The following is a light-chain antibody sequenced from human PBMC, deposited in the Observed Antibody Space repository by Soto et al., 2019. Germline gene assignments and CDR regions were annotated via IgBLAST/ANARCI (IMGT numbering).Light chain of an antibody. Sequence: QPVLTQSPSVSASLGASVKLTCTLSSGHSSYAIAWHQQQPEKGPRYLMKLDSDGSHTKGDAIPDRFSGSSSGAERYLTIPSLQSEDEADYYCQTWGTGIHVVFGGGTKLTVL. CDR1: SGHSSYA. CDR3: QTWGTGIHVV. CDR2: LDSDGSH. V-gene: IGLV4-69*01. J-gene: IGLJ2*01.